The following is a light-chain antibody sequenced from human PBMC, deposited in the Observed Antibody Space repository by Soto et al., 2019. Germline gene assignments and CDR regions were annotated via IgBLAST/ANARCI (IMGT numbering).Light chain of an antibody. CDR2: EVS. J-gene: IGLJ1*01. CDR1: SRDVGGYNY. CDR3: SSYTSXSDV. Sequence: QSSLTQPASVSGSPVQSITISCTGTSRDVGGYNYVSWYQQHPGKAPKLMIYEVSNRPSGVSNRFSGSKSGNTASLTISGLQAEDEADYYRSSYTSXSDVVGTGTKVXV. V-gene: IGLV2-14*01.